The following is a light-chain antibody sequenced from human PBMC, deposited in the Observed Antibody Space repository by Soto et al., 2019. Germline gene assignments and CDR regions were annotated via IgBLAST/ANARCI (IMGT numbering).Light chain of an antibody. CDR3: SSYTSSNTLV. V-gene: IGLV2-14*01. J-gene: IGLJ1*01. CDR2: EVD. Sequence: QSVLTQPASVSGSPGQSITLSCTGADNDVGGYNYVSWYQQHPGKAPKFLIYEVDNRASGVSDRFSGSKSGNTASLTISGLQAEDEADYYCSSYTSSNTLVFGTGTKVTVL. CDR1: DNDVGGYNY.